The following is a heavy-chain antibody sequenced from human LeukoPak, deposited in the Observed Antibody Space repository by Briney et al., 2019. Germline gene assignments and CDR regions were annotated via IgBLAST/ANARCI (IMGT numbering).Heavy chain of an antibody. CDR3: ARDYYDILTGYTYYFDY. J-gene: IGHJ4*02. D-gene: IGHD3-9*01. V-gene: IGHV4-38-2*02. Sequence: PSETLSLTCTVSGYSISSGYYWGWIRQPPGKGLEWIGSIYHSGSTYYNPSLKSRVTISVDTSKNQFSLKLSSVTAADTAVYYCARDYYDILTGYTYYFDYWGQGTLVTVSS. CDR1: GYSISSGYY. CDR2: IYHSGST.